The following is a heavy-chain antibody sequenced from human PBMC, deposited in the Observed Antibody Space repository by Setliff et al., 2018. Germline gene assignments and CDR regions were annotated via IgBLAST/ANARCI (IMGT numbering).Heavy chain of an antibody. D-gene: IGHD3-16*02. V-gene: IGHV7-4-1*02. CDR1: GYSFSTYA. Sequence: ASVKVSCKASGYSFSTYAMSWIRQAPGQGLEWMGWINTNTGNPSYAQGFTGRFVFSLDTSVSTAYLQISSLKPEDTAMYYCARASRFATIVWRGDYYMDVWGKGTTVTVSS. CDR2: INTNTGNP. CDR3: ARASRFATIVWRGDYYMDV. J-gene: IGHJ6*03.